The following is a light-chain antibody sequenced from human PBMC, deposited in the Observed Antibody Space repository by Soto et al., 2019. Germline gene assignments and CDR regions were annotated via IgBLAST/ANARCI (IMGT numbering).Light chain of an antibody. CDR1: QSVTSTY. V-gene: IGKV3-15*01. CDR2: GAS. J-gene: IGKJ5*01. CDR3: QQYNTWPPIT. Sequence: AMTQSPGTLSLSPGERATLSCRASQSVTSTYLAWYQQKPGQAPRLLIYGASTRATGIPARFSGTGSGTEFTLTISSLQSEDFAVYYCQQYNTWPPITFGQGTRLEIK.